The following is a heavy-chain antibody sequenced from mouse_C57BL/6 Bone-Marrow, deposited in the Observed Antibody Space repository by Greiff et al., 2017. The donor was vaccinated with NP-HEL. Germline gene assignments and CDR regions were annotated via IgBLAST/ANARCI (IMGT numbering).Heavy chain of an antibody. D-gene: IGHD2-3*01. CDR2: IDPENGDT. V-gene: IGHV14-4*01. J-gene: IGHJ3*01. Sequence: EVKVVESGAELVRPGASVKLSCTASGFNIKDDYMHWVKQRPEQGLEWIGWIDPENGDTEYASKFQGKATITADTSSNTAYLQLSSLTSEDTAVYYCTTDGYYAWFAYWGQGTLVTVSA. CDR3: TTDGYYAWFAY. CDR1: GFNIKDDY.